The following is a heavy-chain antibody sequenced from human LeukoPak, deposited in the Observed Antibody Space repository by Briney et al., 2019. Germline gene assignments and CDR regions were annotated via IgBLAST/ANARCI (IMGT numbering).Heavy chain of an antibody. J-gene: IGHJ4*02. CDR3: ARGGFYCGGDCYVDY. D-gene: IGHD2-21*02. CDR1: GGSFSPYY. Sequence: SETLSLTCAVYGGSFSPYYWSWIRQPPGKGLEWIGEINHSGSTNYNPSLKSRVAISVDTSKNQFSLRLSSVTAADTAVYYCARGGFYCGGDCYVDYWGQGTLVTVSS. V-gene: IGHV4-34*01. CDR2: INHSGST.